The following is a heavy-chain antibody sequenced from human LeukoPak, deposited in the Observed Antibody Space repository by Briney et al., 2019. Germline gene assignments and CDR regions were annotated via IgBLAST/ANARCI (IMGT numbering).Heavy chain of an antibody. Sequence: SGPTLVNPTQTLTLTCTFSGFSLSTSGMRVSWIRQPPGKALEWLARIDWDDDKFYSTSLKTRLTISKDTSKNQVVLTMTNMGPVDTATYYCAWMSTYYDILTGYWVGYYFDYWGQGTLVTVSS. CDR1: GFSLSTSGMR. D-gene: IGHD3-9*01. J-gene: IGHJ4*02. CDR3: AWMSTYYDILTGYWVGYYFDY. CDR2: IDWDDDK. V-gene: IGHV2-70*04.